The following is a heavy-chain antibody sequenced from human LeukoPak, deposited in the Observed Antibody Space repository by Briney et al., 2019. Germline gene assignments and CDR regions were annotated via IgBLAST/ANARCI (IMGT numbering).Heavy chain of an antibody. CDR3: ARIVGAGDAFDI. D-gene: IGHD1-26*01. J-gene: IGHJ3*02. CDR1: GGSISSGDYY. Sequence: SQTLSLTCSVSGGSISSGDYYWSWIRQPPGKGLEWIGYIYYSGSTYYNPSLKSGVTISVDTSKNQFSLKLSSVTAADTAVYYCARIVGAGDAFDIWGQGTMVTVSS. V-gene: IGHV4-30-4*08. CDR2: IYYSGST.